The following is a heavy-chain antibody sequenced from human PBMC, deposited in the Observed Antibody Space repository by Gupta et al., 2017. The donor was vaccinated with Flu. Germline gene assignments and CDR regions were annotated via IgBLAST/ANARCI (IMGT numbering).Heavy chain of an antibody. Sequence: QVQMQESGLRLVKPSETLFVTGGVFGYAIAGVHLWGWSRQPPGKGLEWIGNIHHSGSTYYRPSLKSRFTISVDKSKNEFSLKVNSVTAADTAVYYCGRRSGYISGWTWVDPWGQGTLVTVSS. CDR3: GRRSGYISGWTWVDP. CDR2: IHHSGST. CDR1: GYAIAGVHL. D-gene: IGHD5-18*01. J-gene: IGHJ5*02. V-gene: IGHV4-38-2*01.